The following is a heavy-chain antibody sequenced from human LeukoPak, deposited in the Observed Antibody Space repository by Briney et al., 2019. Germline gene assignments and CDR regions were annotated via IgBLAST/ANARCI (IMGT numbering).Heavy chain of an antibody. CDR2: ISSSGSTI. J-gene: IGHJ6*02. D-gene: IGHD3-10*01. CDR1: GFTFSSYE. V-gene: IGHV3-48*03. Sequence: GGSLRLSCAASGFTFSSYEMNWVRQAPGKGLEWASYISSSGSTIYYADSVKGRFTISRDNAKNSLYLQMNSLRAEDTAVYYYARDQTGWGYYYGSGSYRGYYYYGMDVWGQGTTVTVSS. CDR3: ARDQTGWGYYYGSGSYRGYYYYGMDV.